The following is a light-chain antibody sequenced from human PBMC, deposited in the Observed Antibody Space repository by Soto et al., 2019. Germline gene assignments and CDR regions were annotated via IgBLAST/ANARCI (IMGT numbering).Light chain of an antibody. CDR3: SSYTGSITRAVA. CDR2: EVT. CDR1: SSDVGGYDY. J-gene: IGLJ2*01. V-gene: IGLV2-14*01. Sequence: QSALTQPASVSGSPGQSITISCTGTSSDVGGYDYVSWYQHHPGKAPKLLIYEVTHRPSGVSNRFSGSKSGNTASLTISGLQAEDEADYFCSSYTGSITRAVAFGGGTKVTVL.